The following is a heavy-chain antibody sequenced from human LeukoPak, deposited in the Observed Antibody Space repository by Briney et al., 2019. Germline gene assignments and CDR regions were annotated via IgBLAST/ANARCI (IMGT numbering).Heavy chain of an antibody. J-gene: IGHJ4*02. D-gene: IGHD2-15*01. Sequence: ASAKVSCKASGYTFTSYGISWVRQAPGQGLEWMGWISAYNGNTNYAQKLQGRVTMTTDTSTSTAYMELRSLRSDDTAVYYCARAGYCSGGSCYLVYYFDYWGQGTLVTVSS. CDR2: ISAYNGNT. CDR3: ARAGYCSGGSCYLVYYFDY. V-gene: IGHV1-18*01. CDR1: GYTFTSYG.